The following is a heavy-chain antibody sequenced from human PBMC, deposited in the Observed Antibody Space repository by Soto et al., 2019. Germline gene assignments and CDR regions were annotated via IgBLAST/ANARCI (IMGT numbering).Heavy chain of an antibody. CDR2: MSGSGDST. CDR3: AKVRSTVVVAAANY. D-gene: IGHD2-15*01. J-gene: IGHJ4*02. Sequence: PVGSLRLSCAGSGFIFSSYAMSWVRQAPGKGLEWVSAMSGSGDSTYYADSVKGRFTISRDNSKNMLYLQMNSLRTEDTALYYCAKVRSTVVVAAANYWGQGTLVTVSS. V-gene: IGHV3-23*01. CDR1: GFIFSSYA.